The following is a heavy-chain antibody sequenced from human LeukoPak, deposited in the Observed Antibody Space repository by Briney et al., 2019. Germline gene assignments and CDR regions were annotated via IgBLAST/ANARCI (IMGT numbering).Heavy chain of an antibody. D-gene: IGHD4-17*01. CDR1: GYTFTSYG. Sequence: ASVAVSCKASGYTFTSYGISWVRQPPGQGLEWMGWISAYNGNTNYAQKLQGRVTMTTDTSTSTAYMELSSLRSEDTAMYDCASGHCGDYGQWSSMDYWGQGTLVTVSS. CDR2: ISAYNGNT. J-gene: IGHJ4*02. V-gene: IGHV1-18*01. CDR3: ASGHCGDYGQWSSMDY.